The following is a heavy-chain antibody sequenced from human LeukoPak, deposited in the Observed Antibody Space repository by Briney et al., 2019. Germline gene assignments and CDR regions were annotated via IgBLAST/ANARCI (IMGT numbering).Heavy chain of an antibody. CDR3: AREVTHFDY. V-gene: IGHV4-59*01. CDR2: IYYSGST. J-gene: IGHJ4*02. Sequence: SETLSLTCTVSGGSISSYYWSWVRQPPGKGLEWIGYIYYSGSTNYNPSLKSRVTISVDTSKNQFSLKLSSVTAADTAVYYCAREVTHFDYWGQGTLVTVSS. D-gene: IGHD2-21*02. CDR1: GGSISSYY.